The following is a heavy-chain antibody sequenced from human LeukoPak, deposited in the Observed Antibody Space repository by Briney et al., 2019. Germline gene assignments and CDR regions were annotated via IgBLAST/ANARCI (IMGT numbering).Heavy chain of an antibody. CDR3: AKEEYQLLGYYYYYYYMDV. D-gene: IGHD2-2*01. CDR2: ISGSGGST. V-gene: IGHV3-23*01. CDR1: GFTFSSYA. J-gene: IGHJ6*03. Sequence: PGGSLRLSCAASGFTFSSYAMSWVRQAPGKGLEWVSAISGSGGSTYYADSVKGRFTISRDNSKNTLYLQMNSLRAEDTAVYYCAKEEYQLLGYYYYYYYMDVWGKGTTVTVSS.